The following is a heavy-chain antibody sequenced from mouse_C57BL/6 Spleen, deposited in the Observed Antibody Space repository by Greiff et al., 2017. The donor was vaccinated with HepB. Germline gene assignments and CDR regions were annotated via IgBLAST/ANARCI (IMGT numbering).Heavy chain of an antibody. D-gene: IGHD3-2*02. CDR3: TTIDSSGYVGFAY. V-gene: IGHV14-4*01. CDR2: IDPENGDT. Sequence: VQLQQSGAELVRPGASVKLSCTASGFNIKDDYMHWVKQRPEQGLEWIGWIDPENGDTEYASKFQGKATITADTSSNTDYLQLSSQTSEDTAVYYYTTIDSSGYVGFAYWGQGTLVTVSA. J-gene: IGHJ3*01. CDR1: GFNIKDDY.